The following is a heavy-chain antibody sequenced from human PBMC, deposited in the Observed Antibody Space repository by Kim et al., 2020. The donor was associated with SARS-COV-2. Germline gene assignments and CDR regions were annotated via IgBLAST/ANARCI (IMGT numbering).Heavy chain of an antibody. V-gene: IGHV3-30-3*01. Sequence: GGSLRLSCAASGFTFSSYAMHWVRQAPGKGLEWVAVISYDGSNKYYADSVKGRFTISRDNSKNTLYLQMNSLRAEDTAVYYCARDRVVVTPLYYYYYGMDVWGQGTTVTVSS. CDR3: ARDRVVVTPLYYYYYGMDV. CDR2: ISYDGSNK. D-gene: IGHD2-15*01. CDR1: GFTFSSYA. J-gene: IGHJ6*02.